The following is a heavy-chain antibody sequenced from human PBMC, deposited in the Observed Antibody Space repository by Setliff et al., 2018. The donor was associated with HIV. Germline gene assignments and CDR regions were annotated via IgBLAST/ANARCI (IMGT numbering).Heavy chain of an antibody. CDR3: VRLNRGSTWSIASDRGFFDP. CDR2: IYPGDSDI. V-gene: IGHV5-51*01. Sequence: GESLKISCKGSGYMFTTYWIAWVRQVPGKGLEWMGLIYPGDSDIRYGPSLQGQVTISADTSLKTAHLQWSSLKASDTATYFCVRLNRGSTWSIASDRGFFDPWGQGTLVTVSS. CDR1: GYMFTTYW. D-gene: IGHD3-10*01. J-gene: IGHJ5*02.